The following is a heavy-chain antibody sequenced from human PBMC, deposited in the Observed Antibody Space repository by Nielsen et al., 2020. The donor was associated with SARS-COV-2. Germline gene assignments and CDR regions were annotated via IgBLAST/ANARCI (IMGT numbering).Heavy chain of an antibody. Sequence: ASVKVSCKASGYTFNRYGITWVRKAPGQGLEWMGWISAHNGSTKYEQKFQGRVTMTTDTSTSTAYMELTSLRSDDTAVYYCARASAQTAKYFQHWGQGTLVTVSS. CDR3: ARASAQTAKYFQH. V-gene: IGHV1-18*04. CDR1: GYTFNRYG. CDR2: ISAHNGST. J-gene: IGHJ1*01.